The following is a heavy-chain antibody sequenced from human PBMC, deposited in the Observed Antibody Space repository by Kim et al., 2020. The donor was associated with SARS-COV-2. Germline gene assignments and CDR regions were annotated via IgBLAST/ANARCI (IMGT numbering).Heavy chain of an antibody. CDR1: GFTFRNYY. V-gene: IGHV3-11*04. CDR3: ARDPLRSDGSNYDY. D-gene: IGHD5-12*01. J-gene: IGHJ4*02. Sequence: GGSLRLSCLASGFTFRNYYMNWIRQAPGKGLEWVSYITDSGTRTYYRDSVKGRFTISRDNAGNSLYLQMNSLGVEDTAVYYCARDPLRSDGSNYDYWGEGTLVTVSS. CDR2: ITDSGTRT.